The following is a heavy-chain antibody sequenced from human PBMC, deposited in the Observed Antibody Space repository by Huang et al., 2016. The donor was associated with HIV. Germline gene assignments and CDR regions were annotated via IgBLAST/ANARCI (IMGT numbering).Heavy chain of an antibody. D-gene: IGHD1-7*01. CDR1: KATFNAYW. CDR3: ATKASAMDI. Sequence: LVESGGGVVQPGGSRRLSCAGSKATFNAYWMSCVSQRPGQGLEWVANIKQDGSEKYYMDSVECRFNISRDNVKKLLFLEMNNLRVADTAVYYCATKASAMDIWGQGTTVIVSS. V-gene: IGHV3-7*01. J-gene: IGHJ6*02. CDR2: IKQDGSEK.